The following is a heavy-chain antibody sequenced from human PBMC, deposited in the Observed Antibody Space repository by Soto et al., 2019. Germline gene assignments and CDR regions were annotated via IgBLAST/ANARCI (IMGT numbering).Heavy chain of an antibody. CDR2: INSDGSST. CDR3: ARDPYSAAGTVNYYYGMDV. Sequence: GGSLRLSCAASGFTFSSYWMHWVRQAPGKGLVWVSRINSDGSSTSYADSVKGRFTISRDNAKNTLYLQMNSLRAEDTAVYYCARDPYSAAGTVNYYYGMDVWGQGTTVTVSS. D-gene: IGHD6-13*01. J-gene: IGHJ6*02. V-gene: IGHV3-74*01. CDR1: GFTFSSYW.